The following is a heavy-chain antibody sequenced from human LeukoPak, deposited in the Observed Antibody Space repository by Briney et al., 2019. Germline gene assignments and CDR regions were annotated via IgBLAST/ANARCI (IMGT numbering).Heavy chain of an antibody. Sequence: PSETLSLTCAVYGGSFSGYYWSWIRQPPGKGLEWVSAISGSGGSTYYADSVKGRFTISRDNSKNTLYLQMNSLRAEDTAVYYCATRGDILTGYPYYFDYWGQGTLVTVSS. CDR2: ISGSGGST. V-gene: IGHV3-23*01. D-gene: IGHD3-9*01. CDR3: ATRGDILTGYPYYFDY. J-gene: IGHJ4*02. CDR1: GGSFSGYY.